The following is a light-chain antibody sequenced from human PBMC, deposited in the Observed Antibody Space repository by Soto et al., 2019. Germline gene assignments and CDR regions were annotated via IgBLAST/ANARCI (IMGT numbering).Light chain of an antibody. CDR3: QQYGSSPRT. CDR1: QSVSSSY. V-gene: IGKV3-20*01. CDR2: AAS. Sequence: EIVLTQSPGTLSLSPGERSTLSCMASQSVSSSYLAWYQQKPGQAPRPXIDAASSRAPGIPARFSGSGSGTDFTLTISRLEPEDFAVYYCQQYGSSPRTFGQGTKV. J-gene: IGKJ1*01.